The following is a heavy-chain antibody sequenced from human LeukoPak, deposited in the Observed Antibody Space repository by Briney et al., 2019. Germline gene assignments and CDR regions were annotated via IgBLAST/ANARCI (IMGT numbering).Heavy chain of an antibody. Sequence: GGSLRLSCTASGFTFINYSMNWVRQAPGKGLEWVSYISSSGSTIYYADSVKGRFTISRDNAKNSLYLQMNSLRAEDTAVYYCAELGITMIGGVWGKGTTVTISS. J-gene: IGHJ6*04. V-gene: IGHV3-48*04. D-gene: IGHD3-10*02. CDR2: ISSSGSTI. CDR1: GFTFINYS. CDR3: AELGITMIGGV.